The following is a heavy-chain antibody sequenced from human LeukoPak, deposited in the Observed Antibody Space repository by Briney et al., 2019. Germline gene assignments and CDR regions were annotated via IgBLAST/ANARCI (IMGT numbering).Heavy chain of an antibody. CDR3: AKDGSRPYSSLFDS. V-gene: IGHV3-33*06. J-gene: IGHJ5*01. CDR2: ICYDGSNQ. Sequence: GRSLRLSCAASGFTFSNSGMHWVRQAPGEGLEWVAVICYDGSNQHYADSVKGRFTISRDNSKNILYLQMNSLRVEDTAVYYCAKDGSRPYSSLFDSWGQGTLVIVSS. CDR1: GFTFSNSG. D-gene: IGHD6-19*01.